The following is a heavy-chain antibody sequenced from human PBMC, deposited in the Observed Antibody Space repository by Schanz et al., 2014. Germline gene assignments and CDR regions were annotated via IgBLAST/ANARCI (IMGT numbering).Heavy chain of an antibody. CDR2: IRFDASAK. CDR3: ATENWWTVEK. J-gene: IGHJ4*02. Sequence: VQLVESGGGLIQPGGSLRLSCAASGFSFNNYGLNWVRQAPGKGLEWVAYIRFDASAKYYGDSVEGRFTISRDNAKNTLYLQMNSLTAEDTAVYYCATENWWTVEKWGQGTLVTVSS. D-gene: IGHD2-15*01. CDR1: GFSFNNYG. V-gene: IGHV3-30*02.